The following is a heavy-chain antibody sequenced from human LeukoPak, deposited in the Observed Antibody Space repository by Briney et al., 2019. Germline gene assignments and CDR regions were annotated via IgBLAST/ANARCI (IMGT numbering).Heavy chain of an antibody. J-gene: IGHJ5*01. D-gene: IGHD4-17*01. CDR2: ISHSGST. CDR3: ARAPDYVNWFDS. V-gene: IGHV4-34*01. CDR1: GGSFSGYY. Sequence: SETLSLTCAVYGGSFSGYYWTWIRQPPGKGLEWIGEISHSGSTNYNSSLKSRVAISVDTSKNQFSLKVTFVNAADTAVYYCARAPDYVNWFDSWGQGTRVTVSS.